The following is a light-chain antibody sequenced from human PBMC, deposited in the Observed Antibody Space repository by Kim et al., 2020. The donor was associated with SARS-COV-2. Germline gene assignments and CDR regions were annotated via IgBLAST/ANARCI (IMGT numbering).Light chain of an antibody. J-gene: IGKJ2*01. CDR2: YAS. Sequence: SVTPKGKVTITCRASQSIGSSLHWYQQKPGQSPKLLIKYASQSFSGVSSRFSGSGSGTDFTLTISSLEAEDAATYYCHQSGGLPHTFGQGTKLEI. CDR3: HQSGGLPHT. CDR1: QSIGSS. V-gene: IGKV6-21*01.